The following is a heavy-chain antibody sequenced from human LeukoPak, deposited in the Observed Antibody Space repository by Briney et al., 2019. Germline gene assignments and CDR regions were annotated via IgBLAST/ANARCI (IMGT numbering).Heavy chain of an antibody. Sequence: SQTLSLTCTVSGGSISSGDYYWSWIRQPPGKGLEWIVYIYYSGSTYYNPSLKSRVTISVYTSKNQFSLKLSSVTAAHTAVYYCARVGDDSSGYYFPCYFDYWGQGTLVPVS. D-gene: IGHD3-22*01. CDR3: ARVGDDSSGYYFPCYFDY. J-gene: IGHJ4*02. CDR2: IYYSGST. V-gene: IGHV4-30-4*01. CDR1: GGSISSGDYY.